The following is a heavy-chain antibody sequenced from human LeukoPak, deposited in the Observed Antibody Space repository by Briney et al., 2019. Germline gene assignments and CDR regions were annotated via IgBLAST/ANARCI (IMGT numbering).Heavy chain of an antibody. V-gene: IGHV3-64*01. J-gene: IGHJ6*02. CDR1: GFTFSSYA. D-gene: IGHD3-10*01. CDR3: ARIGGDMVRGVIASDYYGMDV. Sequence: GGSLRLSCAASGFTFSSYAMPWVRQAPGKGLEYVSAISSNGGSTYYANSVKGRFTISRDNSKNTLYLQMGSLRAEDMAVYYCARIGGDMVRGVIASDYYGMDVWGQGTTVTVSS. CDR2: ISSNGGST.